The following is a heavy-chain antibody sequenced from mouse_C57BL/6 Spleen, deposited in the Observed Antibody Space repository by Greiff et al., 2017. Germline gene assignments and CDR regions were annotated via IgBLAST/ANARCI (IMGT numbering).Heavy chain of an antibody. Sequence: QVQLQQPGAELVRPGSSVKLSCKASGYTFTSYWMHWVKQRPIQGLEWIGNIDPSDSETHYNQKFKDKATLTVDKSSSTAYMQLSSLTSEDSAVYYCARWESNNRYAMDYWGQGTSVTVSS. CDR1: GYTFTSYW. CDR3: ARWESNNRYAMDY. CDR2: IDPSDSET. D-gene: IGHD2-5*01. V-gene: IGHV1-52*01. J-gene: IGHJ4*01.